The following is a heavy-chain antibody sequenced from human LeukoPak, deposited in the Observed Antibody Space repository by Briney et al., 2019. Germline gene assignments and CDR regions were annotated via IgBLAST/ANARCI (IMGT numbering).Heavy chain of an antibody. Sequence: GGSLRLSCAASGFTFSGYSMHWVRQAPGKGLVWVSRINTDGSTTTYADSVKGRFTISRDNAKNTLYLQMSSLRLEDTSVYYCVKVSSTVGATYFDYWGQGTLVTVSS. D-gene: IGHD1-26*01. V-gene: IGHV3-74*01. J-gene: IGHJ4*02. CDR3: VKVSSTVGATYFDY. CDR2: INTDGSTT. CDR1: GFTFSGYS.